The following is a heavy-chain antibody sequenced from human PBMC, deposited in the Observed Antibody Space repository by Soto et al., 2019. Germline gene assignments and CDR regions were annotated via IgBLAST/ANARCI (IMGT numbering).Heavy chain of an antibody. J-gene: IGHJ4*01. CDR3: ANSIAAAGIAMDY. CDR2: ISGSGSST. D-gene: IGHD6-13*01. Sequence: EVQLLESGGGLVQPGGSLRLSCAASGFTFSSYAVSWVRQAPAKGLEWVSAISGSGSSTYYADSVKGRFTISRDNSKNTLYLQMNSLRAEDTAVYYCANSIAAAGIAMDYWGHGTLVTVSS. V-gene: IGHV3-23*01. CDR1: GFTFSSYA.